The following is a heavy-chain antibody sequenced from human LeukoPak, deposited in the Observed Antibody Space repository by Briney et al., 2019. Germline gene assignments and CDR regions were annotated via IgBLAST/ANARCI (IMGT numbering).Heavy chain of an antibody. D-gene: IGHD3-22*01. CDR2: MNPNSGNT. J-gene: IGHJ4*02. Sequence: ASVKVSCKASGYTFTSYDINWVRQATGQGLEWMGWMNPNSGNTGYAQKFQGRVTMTRNTSISTAYMELSSLRTEDTAVYYCARVPCYYDSSGYHYFDYWGQGTLVTVSS. V-gene: IGHV1-8*01. CDR3: ARVPCYYDSSGYHYFDY. CDR1: GYTFTSYD.